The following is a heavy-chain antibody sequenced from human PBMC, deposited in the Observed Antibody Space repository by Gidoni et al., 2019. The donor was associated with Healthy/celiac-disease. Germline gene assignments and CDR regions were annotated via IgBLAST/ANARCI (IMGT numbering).Heavy chain of an antibody. V-gene: IGHV3-74*01. Sequence: EVQLVESGGGLVKPGGSLRLSCAASGFTFSSYWMPWVRQAPGKGLVWVSRINSDGSSKRYADSVKGRFTISRDNAKNTLYLQMNSLRAEDTAVYYCARGGPWWELFDWFDPWGQGTLVTVSS. CDR1: GFTFSSYW. J-gene: IGHJ5*02. CDR2: INSDGSSK. CDR3: ARGGPWWELFDWFDP. D-gene: IGHD1-26*01.